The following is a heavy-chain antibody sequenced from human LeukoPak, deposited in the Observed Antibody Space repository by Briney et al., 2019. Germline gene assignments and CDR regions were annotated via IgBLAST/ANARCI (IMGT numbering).Heavy chain of an antibody. CDR2: IGTAGDT. J-gene: IGHJ4*02. CDR1: GFTFSSYD. CDR3: ARGHSSGWRISTRPLDY. D-gene: IGHD6-19*01. Sequence: GGSLRLSCAASGFTFSSYDMHWVRRATGKGLEWVSAIGTAGDTYYPGSVKGRFTISRENAKNSLYLQMNSLRAEDTAVYYCARGHSSGWRISTRPLDYWGQGTLVTVSS. V-gene: IGHV3-13*01.